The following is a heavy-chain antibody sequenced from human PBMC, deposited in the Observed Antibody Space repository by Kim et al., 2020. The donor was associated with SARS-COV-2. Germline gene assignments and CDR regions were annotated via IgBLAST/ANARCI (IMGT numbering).Heavy chain of an antibody. CDR2: INPNSGGT. J-gene: IGHJ6*03. Sequence: ASVKVSCKASGYTFTGYYIHWVRQAPGQGLEWMGWINPNSGGTNYAQKFQGRVTMTRDTSISTAYMELSRLRSDDTAFYYCARSYCSGNRCYSGNYYYYMDVWGKGTTVTVSS. D-gene: IGHD2-15*01. CDR1: GYTFTGYY. CDR3: ARSYCSGNRCYSGNYYYYMDV. V-gene: IGHV1-2*02.